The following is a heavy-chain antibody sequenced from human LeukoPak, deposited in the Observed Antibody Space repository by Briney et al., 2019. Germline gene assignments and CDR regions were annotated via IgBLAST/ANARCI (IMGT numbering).Heavy chain of an antibody. CDR2: ISNSGNYI. D-gene: IGHD3-10*01. J-gene: IGHJ2*01. CDR1: DFTFSDYN. Sequence: GSLRLSCAASDFTFSDYNMNWVRQAPGKGLEWVSSISNSGNYIYYADSVKGRFTISRDNAKHPLYLQMNSLRAEDTAVYYCARDRGSGSYLNWYFDLWGRGTLVTVSS. V-gene: IGHV3-21*01. CDR3: ARDRGSGSYLNWYFDL.